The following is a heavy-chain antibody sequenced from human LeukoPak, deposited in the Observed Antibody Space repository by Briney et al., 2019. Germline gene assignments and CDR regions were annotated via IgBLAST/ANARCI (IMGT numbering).Heavy chain of an antibody. CDR2: IYSGGST. Sequence: GGSLSLSCAASGFTVSSNYMSWVRQAPGKGLEWVSVIYSGGSTYYADSVKGRFTISRDNSKNTLYLQMNSLRAEDTAVYYCARGVDYYENSGTIDYWGQGTLVTVSS. J-gene: IGHJ4*02. D-gene: IGHD3-22*01. CDR3: ARGVDYYENSGTIDY. CDR1: GFTVSSNY. V-gene: IGHV3-53*01.